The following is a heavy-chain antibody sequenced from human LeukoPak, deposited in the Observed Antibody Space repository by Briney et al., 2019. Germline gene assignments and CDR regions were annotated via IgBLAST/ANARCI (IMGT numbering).Heavy chain of an antibody. CDR2: ISHSGRTK. CDR1: GSTFSSYA. Sequence: QPGGSLRLSCAASGSTFSSYAMSWVRQAPGKGLEWIAYISHSGRTKYYADSVEGRLSISRDNAKNSVYLQMDSLRVEDTAIYFCARDKGVRDGYFDYWGQGVLVTVSS. CDR3: ARDKGVRDGYFDY. V-gene: IGHV3-48*03. D-gene: IGHD5-24*01. J-gene: IGHJ4*02.